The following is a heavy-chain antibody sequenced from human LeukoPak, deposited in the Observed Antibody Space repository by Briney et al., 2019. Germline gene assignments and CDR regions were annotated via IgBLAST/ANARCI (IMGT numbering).Heavy chain of an antibody. V-gene: IGHV4-59*01. CDR2: IYNSGST. CDR1: GGSISSYY. CDR3: ARIYYDSGAYYRRAFDI. Sequence: PSETLSLTCTVSGGSISSYYWSWIRQPPGKGLEWIGYIYNSGSTNSNPSLKSRVTISVDTSKNQFSLRLSSVTAADTAVYYCARIYYDSGAYYRRAFDIWGQGTLVSVSS. D-gene: IGHD3-22*01. J-gene: IGHJ3*02.